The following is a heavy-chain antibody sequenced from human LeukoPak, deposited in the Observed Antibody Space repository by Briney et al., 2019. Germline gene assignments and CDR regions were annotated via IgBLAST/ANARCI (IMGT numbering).Heavy chain of an antibody. CDR1: GYPFPTNW. Sequence: GESLKISCKVSGYPFPTNWIGWVRQMPGKGLEWMGLILPGNSDTTSSPSFEGQVTISADKTISTAYLQWSSLKASDTAIYYCERQAGSSWSPFDYWGQGTLVTVSS. D-gene: IGHD6-13*01. V-gene: IGHV5-51*01. CDR2: ILPGNSDT. CDR3: ERQAGSSWSPFDY. J-gene: IGHJ4*02.